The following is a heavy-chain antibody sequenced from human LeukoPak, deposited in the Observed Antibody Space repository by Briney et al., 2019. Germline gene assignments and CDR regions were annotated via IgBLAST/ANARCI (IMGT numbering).Heavy chain of an antibody. Sequence: SETLSLTCTVSGGSISSSYYYWGWIRQPPGKGLEWIGSSYYSGSTYHNPSLKSRVTISVDTSKNQFSLKLNSVTAADTAVYYCARDSDHTSMLFKGFDYWGQGTLVTVSS. CDR2: SYYSGST. V-gene: IGHV4-39*02. J-gene: IGHJ4*02. CDR3: ARDSDHTSMLFKGFDY. CDR1: GGSISSSYYY. D-gene: IGHD5-18*01.